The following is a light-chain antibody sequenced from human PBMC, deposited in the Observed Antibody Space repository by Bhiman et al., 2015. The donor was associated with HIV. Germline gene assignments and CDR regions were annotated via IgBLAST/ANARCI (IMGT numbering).Light chain of an antibody. V-gene: IGLV3-1*01. CDR3: RAWDNSQYV. J-gene: IGLJ1*01. CDR1: KLGDKY. Sequence: SYELTQPPSMSVSPGQTASITCSGDKLGDKYACWYQQKPGQSPVLLIYQDIKRPSGIPERFSGSNSGNTATLTISGTQAMDEADYYCRAWDNSQYVFGPGTKVTVL. CDR2: QDI.